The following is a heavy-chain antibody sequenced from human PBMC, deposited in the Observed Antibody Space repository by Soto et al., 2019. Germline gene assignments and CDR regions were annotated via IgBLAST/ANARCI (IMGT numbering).Heavy chain of an antibody. V-gene: IGHV1-46*01. J-gene: IGHJ6*02. CDR3: ARGEYYGSGSYSRPIYGMDV. D-gene: IGHD3-10*01. CDR1: GYTFTSYY. CDR2: INPSGGST. Sequence: GASVKVFCKASGYTFTSYYMHWVRQAPGQGLEWMGIINPSGGSTSYAQKFQGRVTMTRDTSTSTVYMELSSLRSEDTAVYYCARGEYYGSGSYSRPIYGMDVWGQGTTVTVSS.